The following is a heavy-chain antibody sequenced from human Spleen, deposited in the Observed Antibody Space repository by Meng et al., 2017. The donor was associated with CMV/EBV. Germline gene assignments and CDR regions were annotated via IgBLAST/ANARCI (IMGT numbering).Heavy chain of an antibody. CDR1: GFSFGSYG. CDR3: AKDDSAYFDFRSGYSTPPDY. V-gene: IGHV3-30*02. D-gene: IGHD3-3*01. CDR2: IRYDGNNK. Sequence: GESLKISCAASGFSFGSYGMQWVRQAPGKGLVWVAFIRYDGNNKDYGDSVKGRFTVSRDNSKNMVYLQMNCLRAEDTAVYYCAKDDSAYFDFRSGYSTPPDYWGQGTLVTVSS. J-gene: IGHJ4*02.